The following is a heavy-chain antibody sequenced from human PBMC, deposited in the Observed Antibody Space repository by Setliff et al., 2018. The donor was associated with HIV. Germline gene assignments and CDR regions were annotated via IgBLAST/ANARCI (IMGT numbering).Heavy chain of an antibody. CDR1: GSSISSYY. J-gene: IGHJ4*02. CDR2: IYYSGST. V-gene: IGHV4-59*01. CDR3: ARGAELLWFGELHNIPYFDY. D-gene: IGHD3-10*01. Sequence: SETLSLTCTVSGSSISSYYWSWIRQPPGKGLEWIGYIYYSGSTNYNPPLKSRVTISVDTSKNQFSLKLSSVTAADTAVYYCARGAELLWFGELHNIPYFDYWGQGTLVTVSS.